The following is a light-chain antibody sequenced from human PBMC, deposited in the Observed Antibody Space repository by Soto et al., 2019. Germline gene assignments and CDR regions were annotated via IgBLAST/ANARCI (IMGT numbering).Light chain of an antibody. Sequence: DIQMTQSPASLSASVRDSVTITCQASQDIRNNLNWYQQKPGQAPKVLIYGASNLVTGVPSRFSGSGSGKHFTFTISNLQPEDIATYYCQQYDSVLRATFGGGTKVEIK. CDR3: QQYDSVLRAT. CDR2: GAS. CDR1: QDIRNN. V-gene: IGKV1-33*01. J-gene: IGKJ4*01.